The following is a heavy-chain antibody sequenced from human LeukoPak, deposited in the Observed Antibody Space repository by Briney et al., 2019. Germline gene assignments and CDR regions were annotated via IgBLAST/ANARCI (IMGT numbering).Heavy chain of an antibody. CDR2: IIPILGIA. CDR1: GGTFISYA. J-gene: IGHJ3*02. CDR3: ARDRDSSGYSDAFDI. D-gene: IGHD3-22*01. Sequence: GASVKVSCKASGGTFISYAISWVRQAPGQGLDWMGRIIPILGIANYARKFQGRVTITADKSTSTAYMELSSLRSEDTAVYYCARDRDSSGYSDAFDIWGQGTMVTVSS. V-gene: IGHV1-69*04.